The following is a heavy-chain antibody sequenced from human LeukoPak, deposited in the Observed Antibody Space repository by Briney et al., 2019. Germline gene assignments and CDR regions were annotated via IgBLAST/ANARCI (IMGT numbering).Heavy chain of an antibody. CDR1: GFTLSSNR. CDR3: ARDKEGYCTNGVCSNYYYYYKVV. CDR2: ISSSSSYI. Sequence: GGSLRLSCAASGFTLSSNRMTWVRQAPGKGLEWVSSISSSSSYIYYADSVKGRFTISRDNAKNSLCLQMNSLIAEDTAVYYCARDKEGYCTNGVCSNYYYYYKVVGSKRTTVTVSS. D-gene: IGHD2-8*01. V-gene: IGHV3-21*01. J-gene: IGHJ6*03.